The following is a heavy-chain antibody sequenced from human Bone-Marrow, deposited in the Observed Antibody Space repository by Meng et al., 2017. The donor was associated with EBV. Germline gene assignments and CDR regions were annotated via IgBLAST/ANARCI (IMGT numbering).Heavy chain of an antibody. CDR1: GYAFTSHA. CDR3: ARGRREVTTYY. Sequence: QVKPRQSGADVETRGAQVKVSSTAPGYAFTSHAMPWVRQAPVQRLAWMGWINAGNGNTKYSQKFQGRVTITRDTSASTAYMELSSLRSEDTAVYYCARGRREVTTYYWGQGTLVTVSS. D-gene: IGHD4-17*01. CDR2: INAGNGNT. J-gene: IGHJ4*02. V-gene: IGHV1-3*01.